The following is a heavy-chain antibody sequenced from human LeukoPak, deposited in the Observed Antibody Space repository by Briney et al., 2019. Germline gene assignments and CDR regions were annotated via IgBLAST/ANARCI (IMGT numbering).Heavy chain of an antibody. V-gene: IGHV4-31*03. CDR1: GGSISSGGYY. Sequence: SQTLSLTCTVSGGSISSGGYYWSWIRQHPGKGLEWIGYIYYSGSTYYNPSLKSRVTISVDTSKNQFSLKLSSVTAAETAVYYCARASLGGSGDYYPFFDYWGQGTVGTVSS. D-gene: IGHD3-10*01. CDR2: IYYSGST. CDR3: ARASLGGSGDYYPFFDY. J-gene: IGHJ4*02.